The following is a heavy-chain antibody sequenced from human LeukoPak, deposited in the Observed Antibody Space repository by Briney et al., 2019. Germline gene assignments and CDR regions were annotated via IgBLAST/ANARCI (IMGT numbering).Heavy chain of an antibody. V-gene: IGHV4-31*03. D-gene: IGHD5-18*01. CDR2: IYYSGST. CDR3: ASSKVTDTAMALDY. CDR1: GGSISSGGYY. J-gene: IGHJ4*02. Sequence: SETLSLTCTVSGGSISSGGYYWSWIRQHPGKGLEWIGYIYYSGSTYYNPSLKSRVTVSVDTSKNQFSLKLSSVTAADTAVYYCASSKVTDTAMALDYWGQGTLVTVSS.